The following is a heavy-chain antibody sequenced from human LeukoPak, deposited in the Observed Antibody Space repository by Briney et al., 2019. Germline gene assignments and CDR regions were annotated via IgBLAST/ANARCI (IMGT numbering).Heavy chain of an antibody. Sequence: GGSLRLSCAASGFTFSSYAMSWVRQAPGKGLEWVSVIYSGGSTYYADSVKGRFTISRDNSKNTLYLQMNSLRAEDTAVYYCAGQRKYYFDYWGQGTLVTVSS. CDR2: IYSGGST. CDR3: AGQRKYYFDY. V-gene: IGHV3-66*04. CDR1: GFTFSSYA. J-gene: IGHJ4*02.